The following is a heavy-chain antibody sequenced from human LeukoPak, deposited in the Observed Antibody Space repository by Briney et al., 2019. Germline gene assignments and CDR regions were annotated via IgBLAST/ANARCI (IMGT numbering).Heavy chain of an antibody. J-gene: IGHJ5*02. Sequence: GESLKISCKGSGYSFTSYWIGWVRQMPGKGLEWMGIIYPGDSDTRYSPSFQGQVTISADKSISTAYLQWSSLKASDTAMHYCARHSDSSGYYYLNWFDPWGQGTLVTVSS. CDR1: GYSFTSYW. CDR2: IYPGDSDT. V-gene: IGHV5-51*01. D-gene: IGHD3-22*01. CDR3: ARHSDSSGYYYLNWFDP.